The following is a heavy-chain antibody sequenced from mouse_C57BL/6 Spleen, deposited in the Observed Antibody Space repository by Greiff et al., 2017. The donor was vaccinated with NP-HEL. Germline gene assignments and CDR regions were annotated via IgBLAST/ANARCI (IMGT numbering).Heavy chain of an antibody. V-gene: IGHV1-15*01. J-gene: IGHJ1*03. Sequence: QVQLQQSGAELVRPGASVTLSCKASGYTFTDYEMHWVKQTPVHGLEWIGAIDPETGGTAYNQKFKGKAILTADKSSSTAYMELRSLTSEDSAVYYCTRQSESSDWYFDVWGTGTTVTVSS. CDR2: IDPETGGT. CDR3: TRQSESSDWYFDV. CDR1: GYTFTDYE. D-gene: IGHD1-1*01.